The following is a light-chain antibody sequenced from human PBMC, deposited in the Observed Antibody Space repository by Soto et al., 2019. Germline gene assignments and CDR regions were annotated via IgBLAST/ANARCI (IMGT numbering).Light chain of an antibody. CDR3: QQRSNWPLT. CDR1: QSVSSS. J-gene: IGKJ4*01. CDR2: DAS. V-gene: IGKV3-11*01. Sequence: EIVLTQSPVTLSLSPGERATLSCRASQSVSSSLAWYQQKPGQAPRLLIYDASNRATGIPARLSGSGSGTDFTLTISSLEPEDFAVYYCQQRSNWPLTFGGGTKVEIK.